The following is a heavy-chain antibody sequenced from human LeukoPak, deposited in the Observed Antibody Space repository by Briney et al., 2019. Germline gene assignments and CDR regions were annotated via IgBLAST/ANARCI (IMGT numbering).Heavy chain of an antibody. Sequence: GGSLRLSCVASGFTFSNYAMGWVRQAPGKRPEWVSSLTDSGGTTYYVDSVKGRFAISRDNSKNTLYLHMNSLGAEDTAVYYCAKKRDAFDIWGQGTVVTVSS. CDR2: LTDSGGTT. CDR3: AKKRDAFDI. CDR1: GFTFSNYA. J-gene: IGHJ3*02. V-gene: IGHV3-23*01. D-gene: IGHD5-24*01.